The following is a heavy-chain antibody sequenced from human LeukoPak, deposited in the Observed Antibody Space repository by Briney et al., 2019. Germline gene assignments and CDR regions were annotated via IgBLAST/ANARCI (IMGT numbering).Heavy chain of an antibody. V-gene: IGHV3-21*01. J-gene: IGHJ4*02. CDR1: GFTVINYA. D-gene: IGHD6-13*01. CDR2: ISSSSSYI. Sequence: PGGSLRLSCAASGFTVINYAMNWVRQAPGKGLEWVSSISSSSSYIYYADSVKGRFTISRDNAKNSLYLQMNSLRAEDTAVYYCARAVGYSSSRDYFDYWGQGTLVTVSS. CDR3: ARAVGYSSSRDYFDY.